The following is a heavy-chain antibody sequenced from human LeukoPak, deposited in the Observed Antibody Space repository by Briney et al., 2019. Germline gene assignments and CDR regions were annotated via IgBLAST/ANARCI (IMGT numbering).Heavy chain of an antibody. CDR3: ARDFGNNYYDSSDYYMFDP. CDR2: INPSGDST. J-gene: IGHJ5*02. CDR1: GYTFTSYY. Sequence: ASVKVSCKASGYTFTSYYMHWVRQAPGQGLEWMGIINPSGDSTSYAQKFQGRVTMTRDTSTSTVYMELSSLRSEDTAVYYCARDFGNNYYDSSDYYMFDPWGQGTLVTVSS. V-gene: IGHV1-46*01. D-gene: IGHD3-22*01.